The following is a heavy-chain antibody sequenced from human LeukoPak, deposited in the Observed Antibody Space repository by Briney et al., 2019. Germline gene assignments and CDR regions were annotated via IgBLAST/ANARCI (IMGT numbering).Heavy chain of an antibody. CDR3: ARDRYDGSGIFDY. J-gene: IGHJ4*02. CDR1: GFTFSSYE. D-gene: IGHD3-22*01. CDR2: ISSSGSTI. V-gene: IGHV3-48*03. Sequence: PGGSLRLSCAASGFTFSSYEMNWVRQAPGKGLEWVSYISSSGSTIYYADSVKGRFTISRDNAKNSLYLEMNSLRAEDTAVYYCARDRYDGSGIFDYRGQGILVTVSS.